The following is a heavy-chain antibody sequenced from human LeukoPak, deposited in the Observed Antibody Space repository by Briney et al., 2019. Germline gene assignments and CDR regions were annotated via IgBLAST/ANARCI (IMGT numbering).Heavy chain of an antibody. CDR2: INPSGGST. CDR1: GYTSTSYY. CDR3: ARNAKDSSGYYYLNRNWFDP. Sequence: ASVKVSCKASGYTSTSYYMHWVRQAPGQGLEWMGIINPSGGSTSYAQKFQGRVTMTRDTSTSTVYMELSSLRSEDTAVYYCARNAKDSSGYYYLNRNWFDPWGQGTLVTVSS. J-gene: IGHJ5*02. V-gene: IGHV1-46*01. D-gene: IGHD3-22*01.